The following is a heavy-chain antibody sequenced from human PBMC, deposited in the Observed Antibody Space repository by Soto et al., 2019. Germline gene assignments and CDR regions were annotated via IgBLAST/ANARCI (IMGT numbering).Heavy chain of an antibody. J-gene: IGHJ6*02. D-gene: IGHD6-25*01. CDR2: ISYDGSNK. Sequence: QVQLVESGGGVVQPGRSLRLSCAASGFTFSSYGMHWVRQAPGKGLEWVAVISYDGSNKYYADSVKGRFTISRDNSKNPLYLQMNSLGAEDTAVYYCAKDRRPNYYYGMDVWGQGTPVTVSS. V-gene: IGHV3-30*18. CDR1: GFTFSSYG. CDR3: AKDRRPNYYYGMDV.